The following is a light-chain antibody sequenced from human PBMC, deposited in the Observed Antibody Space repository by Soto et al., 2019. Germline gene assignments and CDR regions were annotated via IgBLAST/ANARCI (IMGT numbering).Light chain of an antibody. Sequence: DIVMSQTPLSLSVTPGQPASISCRSSQSLLSSGGETYLFWYLQRPGQAPQLLIYVASSLQGGVPSRFSGSGSGTDFTLTISSLQPEDFATYYCQQSYTTPQTFGQGTKVDIK. V-gene: IGKV2-29*01. CDR2: VAS. J-gene: IGKJ1*01. CDR1: QSLLSSGGETY. CDR3: QQSYTTPQT.